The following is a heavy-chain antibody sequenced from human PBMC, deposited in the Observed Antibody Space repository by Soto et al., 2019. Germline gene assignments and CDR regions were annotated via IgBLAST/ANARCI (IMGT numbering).Heavy chain of an antibody. D-gene: IGHD3-10*01. V-gene: IGHV1-2*04. CDR1: GYTFTGYY. J-gene: IGHJ6*02. Sequence: QVQLVQSGAEVKKPGASVKVSCKASGYTFTGYYMHWVRQAHGQGLEWMGWINPNSGGTNYAQKFQGWVTMTRDTSISTAYMELSRLRSDDTAVYYCARIGELQTNLGYGMDVWGQGTTVTVS. CDR2: INPNSGGT. CDR3: ARIGELQTNLGYGMDV.